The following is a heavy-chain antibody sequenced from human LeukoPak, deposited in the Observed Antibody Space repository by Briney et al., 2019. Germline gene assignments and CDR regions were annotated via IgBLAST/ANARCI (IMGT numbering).Heavy chain of an antibody. CDR2: ISGYGGST. CDR3: AKGDHGDQDYYYAMDV. CDR1: GFTFSTYN. V-gene: IGHV3-23*01. J-gene: IGHJ6*02. D-gene: IGHD4-17*01. Sequence: PGGSLRLSCAASGFTFSTYNMNWVRQAPGKGLEWVSSISGYGGSTHYADPVKGRFTISRDNSKNTLYLQMNSLRAEDTAVYYCAKGDHGDQDYYYAMDVWGQGTTVTVSS.